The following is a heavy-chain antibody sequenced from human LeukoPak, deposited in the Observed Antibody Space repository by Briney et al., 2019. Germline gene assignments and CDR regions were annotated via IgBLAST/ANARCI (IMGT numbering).Heavy chain of an antibody. CDR1: AFTFSNYV. CDR2: ISARGERT. Sequence: GGSLRLSCPASAFTFSNYVMSWVRQAPGKGLEWVSTISARGERTYHADSVRGRFTISRDNSKNTLHLQMNSLRADDTAVYYCAKAGPGTMTFDAFVIWGQGTVVTVSS. V-gene: IGHV3-23*01. CDR3: AKAGPGTMTFDAFVI. J-gene: IGHJ3*02. D-gene: IGHD3-22*01.